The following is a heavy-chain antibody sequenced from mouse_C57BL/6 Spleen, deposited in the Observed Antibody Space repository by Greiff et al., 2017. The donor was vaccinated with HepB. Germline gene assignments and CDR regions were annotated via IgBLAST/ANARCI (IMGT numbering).Heavy chain of an antibody. D-gene: IGHD1-1*01. CDR3: ARTVFTAVVAHFDY. CDR1: GYTFTSYW. V-gene: IGHV1-59*01. J-gene: IGHJ2*01. CDR2: IDPSDSYT. Sequence: QVQLQQPGAELVRPGTSVKLSCKASGYTFTSYWMHWVKQRPGQGLEWIGVIDPSDSYTNYNQKFKGKATLTVDTSSSTAYMQLSSLTSEDSALYYYARTVFTAVVAHFDYWGQGTTLTVSS.